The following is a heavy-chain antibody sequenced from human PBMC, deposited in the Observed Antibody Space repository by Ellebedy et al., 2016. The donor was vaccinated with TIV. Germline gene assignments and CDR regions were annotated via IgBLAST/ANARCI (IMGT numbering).Heavy chain of an antibody. J-gene: IGHJ4*02. CDR3: ARPMVRGVIKANFDY. Sequence: AASVKVSCKASGYTFTSYGISWVRQAPGQGLEWMGWISAYNGNTNYAQKLQGRVTMTTDTSTSTAYMELRSLRSDDTAVYYCARPMVRGVIKANFDYWGQGTLVTVSS. D-gene: IGHD3-10*01. CDR2: ISAYNGNT. V-gene: IGHV1-18*04. CDR1: GYTFTSYG.